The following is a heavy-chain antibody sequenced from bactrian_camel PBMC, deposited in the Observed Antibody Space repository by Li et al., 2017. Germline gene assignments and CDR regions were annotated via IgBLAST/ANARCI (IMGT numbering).Heavy chain of an antibody. CDR2: ISKAGSFA. CDR3: AKARPGYACSLQPAAFGS. V-gene: IGHV3-3*01. D-gene: IGHD3*01. Sequence: HVQLVESGGGSVQAGAALRLSCAFSGSFRCMAWFRQAPGQEREGVATISKAGSFARYSDSVKGRFTISRDNTGGMLYLQMNSLRPDDTGIYYCAKARPGYACSLQPAAFGSWGQGTQVTVS. J-gene: IGHJ6*01. CDR1: SGSFRC.